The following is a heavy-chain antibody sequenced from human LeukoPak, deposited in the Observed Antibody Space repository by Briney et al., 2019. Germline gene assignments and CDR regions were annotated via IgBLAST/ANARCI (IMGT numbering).Heavy chain of an antibody. CDR1: GFTFSSYS. J-gene: IGHJ5*02. D-gene: IGHD3-3*01. CDR3: ARGRRTIIGVAVDP. CDR2: ISSSSSTI. V-gene: IGHV3-48*01. Sequence: GGSLRLSCAASGFTFSSYSMNWVGQAPGKGLEWVSYISSSSSTIYYADSVKGRFTISRDNAKNSLYLQMNSLRAEDTAVYYCARGRRTIIGVAVDPWGQGTLVTVSS.